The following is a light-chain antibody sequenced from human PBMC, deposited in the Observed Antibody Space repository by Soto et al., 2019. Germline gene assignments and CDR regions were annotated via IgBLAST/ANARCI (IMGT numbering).Light chain of an antibody. Sequence: QSVLTQPASVSGSPGQSITISCTGTSSDVGGYNYVSWYQQHPGKAPQLMIYEVSNRPSGVSNRFSVSKSGNTASLPISGPQAEDEDDYYYSSYTSSSTTPYVFGSGTKVTVL. V-gene: IGLV2-14*01. CDR3: SSYTSSSTTPYV. CDR1: SSDVGGYNY. CDR2: EVS. J-gene: IGLJ1*01.